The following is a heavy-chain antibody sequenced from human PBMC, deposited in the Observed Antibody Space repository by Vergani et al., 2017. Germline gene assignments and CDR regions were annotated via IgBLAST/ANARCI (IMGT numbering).Heavy chain of an antibody. CDR3: AKRARMVITHFDY. CDR1: GFTVSSNY. D-gene: IGHD3-22*01. CDR2: IYSGGST. Sequence: EVQLVESGGGLVQPGGSLRLSCAASGFTVSSNYMSWVRQAPGKGLEWVSVIYSGGSTYYADSVKGRFTISRDNSKNTLYLQMNSLRAEDTAVYYCAKRARMVITHFDYWGQGTLVTVSS. V-gene: IGHV3-66*01. J-gene: IGHJ4*02.